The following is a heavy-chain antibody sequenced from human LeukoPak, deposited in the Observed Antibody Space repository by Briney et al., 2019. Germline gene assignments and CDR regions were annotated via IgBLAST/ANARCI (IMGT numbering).Heavy chain of an antibody. CDR3: AKRGMTTIKEGFDY. CDR1: GFTFSSYA. CDR2: ISGSGRST. J-gene: IGHJ4*02. Sequence: PGGSLRLSCAASGFTFSSYAMSWVRQAPGTGLEWVSAISGSGRSTYYADSVKGRFTISRDNSRNTLYLQMNSLRAEDTAVYYCAKRGMTTIKEGFDYWGQGTLVTVSP. V-gene: IGHV3-23*01. D-gene: IGHD5-24*01.